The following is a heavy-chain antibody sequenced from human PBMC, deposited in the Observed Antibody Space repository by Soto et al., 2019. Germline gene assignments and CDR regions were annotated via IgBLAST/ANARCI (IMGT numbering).Heavy chain of an antibody. V-gene: IGHV3-21*01. J-gene: IGHJ5*02. Sequence: PVGSLRLSCPASGFTFRSFTMNWVRQAPGKGLEWVSTISSNSAYIYYTDALRGRFTISRDNAKNSLHLQMNSLRAEDTAVYYCTRDASRDSSARGWFDPWGPGTLV. CDR1: GFTFRSFT. D-gene: IGHD6-13*01. CDR2: ISSNSAYI. CDR3: TRDASRDSSARGWFDP.